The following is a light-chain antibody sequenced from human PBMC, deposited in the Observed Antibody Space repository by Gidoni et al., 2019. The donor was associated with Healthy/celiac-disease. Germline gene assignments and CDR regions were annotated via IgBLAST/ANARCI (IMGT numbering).Light chain of an antibody. CDR3: QQRSNWPPVYT. V-gene: IGKV3-11*01. CDR1: QSVSSY. J-gene: IGKJ2*01. CDR2: DAS. Sequence: EIVLTQSPATLSLSPGERATLSCRASQSVSSYLAGYQQKPGQAPRLLIYDASNRATGIPARFSGSGSGTDFTLPISSLEPEDFAVYYCQQRSNWPPVYTFXQXTKLEIK.